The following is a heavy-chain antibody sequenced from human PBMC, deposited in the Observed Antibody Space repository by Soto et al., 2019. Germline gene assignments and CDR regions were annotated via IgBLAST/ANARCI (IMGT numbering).Heavy chain of an antibody. CDR2: IYHSGST. CDR3: ARDRGAYCGGDCYTGWAFDM. D-gene: IGHD2-21*02. V-gene: IGHV4-38-2*02. Sequence: SETLSLTCAVSGYSISSGYYWGWIRQPPGKGLEWIGSIYHSGSTYYNPSLKGRVSISVYTSKNQFSLKLNSVTAADTAVYYCARDRGAYCGGDCYTGWAFDMWGQGTMVTVSS. J-gene: IGHJ3*02. CDR1: GYSISSGYY.